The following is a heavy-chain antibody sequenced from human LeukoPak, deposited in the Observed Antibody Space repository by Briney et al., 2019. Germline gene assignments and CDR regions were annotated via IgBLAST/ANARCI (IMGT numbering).Heavy chain of an antibody. Sequence: GGSLRLSCAASGFTVSSNYMSWVRQAPGKGLEWVSAISGSGGSTYYADSVKGRFTISRDNSKNTLYLQMNSLRAEDTAVYYCAKEITMVRASPYGMDVWGQGTTVTVSS. J-gene: IGHJ6*02. CDR3: AKEITMVRASPYGMDV. CDR1: GFTVSSNY. D-gene: IGHD3-10*01. V-gene: IGHV3-23*01. CDR2: ISGSGGST.